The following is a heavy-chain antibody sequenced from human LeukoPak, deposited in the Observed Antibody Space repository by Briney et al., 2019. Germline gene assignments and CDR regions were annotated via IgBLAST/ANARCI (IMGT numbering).Heavy chain of an antibody. V-gene: IGHV3-48*03. CDR3: ARAPRLDV. Sequence: GGSLRLSCAASGFTFSSYEMNWVRQAPGKGLEWVSYISSSGSNISYADSVKGRFTISRDNDKNSLYLQMNSLRPEDTAVYYCARAPRLDVWGQGTTVTVSS. J-gene: IGHJ6*02. CDR1: GFTFSSYE. CDR2: ISSSGSNI.